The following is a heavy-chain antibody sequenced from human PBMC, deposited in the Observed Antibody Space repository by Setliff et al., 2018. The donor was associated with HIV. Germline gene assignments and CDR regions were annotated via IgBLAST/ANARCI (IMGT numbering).Heavy chain of an antibody. V-gene: IGHV3-15*01. J-gene: IGHJ4*02. CDR2: IKSKTDHETT. CDR1: GFTFSNMW. Sequence: GGSLRLSCAASGFTFSNMWMTWVRQAPGKGLEWIGRIKSKTDHETTDYAVVAKGRFTISRNDSKNTLYLQMNSLETDDTAVYYCMYGGRTATTHWGQGTLVTVSS. CDR3: MYGGRTATTH. D-gene: IGHD4-17*01.